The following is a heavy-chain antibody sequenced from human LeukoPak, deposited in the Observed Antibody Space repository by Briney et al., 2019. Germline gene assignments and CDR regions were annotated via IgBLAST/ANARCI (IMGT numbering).Heavy chain of an antibody. V-gene: IGHV4-4*07. D-gene: IGHD2-15*01. J-gene: IGHJ3*02. CDR2: IYTSGST. CDR3: ARGCSGGSCYQSDAFDI. Sequence: SSETLSLTCTVPGGSISSYYWSWIRQPAGKGLEWIGRIYTSGSTNYNPSLKSRVTMSVDTSKNQFSLKLSSVTAADTAVYYCARGCSGGSCYQSDAFDIWGQGTMVTVSS. CDR1: GGSISSYY.